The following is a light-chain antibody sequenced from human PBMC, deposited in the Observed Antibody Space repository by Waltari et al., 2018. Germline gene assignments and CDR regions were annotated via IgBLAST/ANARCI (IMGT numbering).Light chain of an antibody. CDR1: NGLLGRYSY. CDR3: CSILGRNTLV. CDR2: EVT. J-gene: IGLJ2*01. Sequence: QSALTQPASVSGSPGQSIPIPCTGSNGLLGRYSYLPWYQPHPGKSPNLIIYEVTNRPSAVSDLFSGSKAGNTASLTISGLQTEDDANYCCCSILGRNTLVFGGGTRVTVL. V-gene: IGLV2-14*01.